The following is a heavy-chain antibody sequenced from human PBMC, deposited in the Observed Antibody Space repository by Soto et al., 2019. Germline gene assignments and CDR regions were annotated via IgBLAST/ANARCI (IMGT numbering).Heavy chain of an antibody. Sequence: QVQLVQSGAEVKKPGSSVKVSCKASGGTFSSYAISWVRQAPGQGLEWMGGIIPIFGTANYAQKFQGRVTLTADESTSTAYMELSSLRSEDTAVYYCARVSGKYSSSSNPPNWFDPWGQGTLVTVSS. V-gene: IGHV1-69*01. CDR3: ARVSGKYSSSSNPPNWFDP. CDR2: IIPIFGTA. D-gene: IGHD6-6*01. J-gene: IGHJ5*02. CDR1: GGTFSSYA.